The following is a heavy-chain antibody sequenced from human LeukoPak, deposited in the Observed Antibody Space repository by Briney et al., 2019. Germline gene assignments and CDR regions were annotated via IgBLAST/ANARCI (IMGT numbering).Heavy chain of an antibody. V-gene: IGHV1-2*06. Sequence: ASVKVSCKASGYTFTGYYMHWVRQAPGQGREWMGRINPNSGGTNYAQKFQGRVTMTRETSISTAYMELSRLRSDDTAVYYCARVSYYDSSGYFHFDYWGQGTLVTVSS. CDR3: ARVSYYDSSGYFHFDY. CDR2: INPNSGGT. J-gene: IGHJ4*02. D-gene: IGHD3-22*01. CDR1: GYTFTGYY.